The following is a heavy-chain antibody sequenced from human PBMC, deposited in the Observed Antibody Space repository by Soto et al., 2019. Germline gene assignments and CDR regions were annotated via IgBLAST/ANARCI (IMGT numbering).Heavy chain of an antibody. CDR1: GFTFSSYG. V-gene: IGHV3-30*18. CDR3: AKDSHFWSGYYLSGVDY. Sequence: QVQLVESGGGVVQPGRSLRLSCAASGFTFSSYGMHWVRQAPGKGLEWVAVISYDGSNKYYADSVKGRFTISRDNSKNTLYLQMNSLSAEDTAVYYCAKDSHFWSGYYLSGVDYWGQGTLVTVSS. D-gene: IGHD3-3*02. J-gene: IGHJ4*02. CDR2: ISYDGSNK.